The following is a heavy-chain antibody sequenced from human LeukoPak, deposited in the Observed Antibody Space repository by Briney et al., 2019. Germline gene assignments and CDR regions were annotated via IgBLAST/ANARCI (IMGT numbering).Heavy chain of an antibody. CDR2: INHSGST. Sequence: SETLSLTCAVYGGSFSGYYWSWIRQPPGKGLEWIGEINHSGSTNYNPSLKSRVTISVETSKNQFSLKLSSVTAADTAVYYCARGAAAAGTCYGMDVWGQGTTVTVSS. CDR1: GGSFSGYY. D-gene: IGHD6-13*01. J-gene: IGHJ6*02. CDR3: ARGAAAAGTCYGMDV. V-gene: IGHV4-34*01.